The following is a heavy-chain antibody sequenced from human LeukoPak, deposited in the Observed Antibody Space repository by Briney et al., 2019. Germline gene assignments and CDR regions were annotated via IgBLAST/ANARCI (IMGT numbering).Heavy chain of an antibody. J-gene: IGHJ5*02. D-gene: IGHD3-16*01. V-gene: IGHV1-18*01. CDR1: GYTFTSFG. Sequence: ASVKVSCKASGYTFTSFGITWVRQAPGQGLEWMGWISGYNGNTNYAQKFQGRVTMATDTSTTTAYMEVRSLRSDDTAVYYCARDVSAGGTNWFDPWGQGTLVTVSS. CDR3: ARDVSAGGTNWFDP. CDR2: ISGYNGNT.